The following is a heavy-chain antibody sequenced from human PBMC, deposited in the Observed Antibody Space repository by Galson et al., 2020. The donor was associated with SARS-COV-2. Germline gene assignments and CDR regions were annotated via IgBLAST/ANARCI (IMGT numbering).Heavy chain of an antibody. J-gene: IGHJ6*02. CDR3: ARLWGYAMDV. CDR2: MNSRGSVI. D-gene: IGHD2-21*01. Sequence: GGSLRLSCAASGFTFIDYYMTWIRQAPGRGLEWVSHMNSRGSVIKYADSVKGRFTISRDNAKNSLYLQMNSLRAEDTAVYFCARLWGYAMDVWGQGTTVTVSS. V-gene: IGHV3-11*01. CDR1: GFTFIDYY.